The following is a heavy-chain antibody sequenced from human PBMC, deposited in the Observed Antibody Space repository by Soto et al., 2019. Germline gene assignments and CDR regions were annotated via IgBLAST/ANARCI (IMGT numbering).Heavy chain of an antibody. CDR2: ISYDGSNK. V-gene: IGHV3-30-3*01. CDR3: ARDGGLWFGELFKEGEDY. Sequence: QVQLVESGGGVVQPGRSLRLSCAASGFTFSSYAMHWVRQAPGKGLEWVAVISYDGSNKYYADSVKGRFTISRDNSKNTLELQMTSLRAEDTAVYYCARDGGLWFGELFKEGEDYWGQGTLVTVSS. D-gene: IGHD3-10*01. CDR1: GFTFSSYA. J-gene: IGHJ4*02.